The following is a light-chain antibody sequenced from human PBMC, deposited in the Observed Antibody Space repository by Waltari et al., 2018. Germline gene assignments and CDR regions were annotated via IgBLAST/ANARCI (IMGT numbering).Light chain of an antibody. CDR1: QSVFSGSNTKNY. CDR2: WAS. J-gene: IGKJ2*01. V-gene: IGKV4-1*01. Sequence: DIVMTQSPDSLTGSLGERATINCKSSQSVFSGSNTKNYLGWYQQKPAQPPKLPITWASTRESGVPDRFRGSGSGTDFTLTISSLQAEDVAVYYCQQCYTFPYTFGQGTKLEIK. CDR3: QQCYTFPYT.